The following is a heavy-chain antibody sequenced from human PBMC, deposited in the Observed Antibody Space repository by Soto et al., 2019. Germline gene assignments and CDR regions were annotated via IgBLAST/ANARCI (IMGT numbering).Heavy chain of an antibody. CDR1: GFTVSTKY. Sequence: GGSLRLSCAASGFTVSTKYMSWVRQAPGKGLEWVSVIYSGGSTFYADSVRGRFTISRDNSKNTVNLQMNSLRAEDTAVYYCARAPWAADYWGQGTLVTVSS. CDR3: ARAPWAADY. V-gene: IGHV3-66*01. J-gene: IGHJ4*02. CDR2: IYSGGST. D-gene: IGHD3-16*01.